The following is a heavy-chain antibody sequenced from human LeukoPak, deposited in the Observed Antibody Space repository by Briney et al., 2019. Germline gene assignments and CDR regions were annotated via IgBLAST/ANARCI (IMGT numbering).Heavy chain of an antibody. Sequence: PGESLNISCKGSGYSFTNYWIAWVRQMPGKGLEWMGIIYPGDSDTRYSPSFQGQVTISADKSISTAYLQWSSLKASDTAIYYCARPYSSGWKAFDYWGQGTLVTVSS. V-gene: IGHV5-51*01. CDR1: GYSFTNYW. D-gene: IGHD6-19*01. CDR3: ARPYSSGWKAFDY. J-gene: IGHJ4*02. CDR2: IYPGDSDT.